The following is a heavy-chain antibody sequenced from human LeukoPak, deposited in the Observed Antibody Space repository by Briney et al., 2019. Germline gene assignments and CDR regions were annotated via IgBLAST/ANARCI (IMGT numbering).Heavy chain of an antibody. Sequence: GGSLRLSCVASGLTFSSSWMHWVRQAPGKGLVWVSRIYSDGRTTDYADSVRGRFTISRDNAKNMLYLQMSGLNAEDTAVYYCVRETFIAMVGSHALDIWGQGTMVTVSS. CDR3: VRETFIAMVGSHALDI. CDR2: IYSDGRTT. V-gene: IGHV3-74*01. D-gene: IGHD6-19*01. CDR1: GLTFSSSW. J-gene: IGHJ3*02.